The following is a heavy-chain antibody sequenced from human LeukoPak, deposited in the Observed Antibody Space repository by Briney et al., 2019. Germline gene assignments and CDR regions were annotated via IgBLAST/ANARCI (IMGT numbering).Heavy chain of an antibody. D-gene: IGHD1-26*01. V-gene: IGHV4-59*01. J-gene: IGHJ3*02. CDR2: IYYSGST. CDR1: VGSISSYY. Sequence: SETLSLTCTVSVGSISSYYWSWIRQPPGKGLEWIGYIYYSGSTNYNPSLKSRVTISVDTSKNQFSLKLSSVTAADTAVYYCARVGGQVDIWGQGTMVTVSS. CDR3: ARVGGQVDI.